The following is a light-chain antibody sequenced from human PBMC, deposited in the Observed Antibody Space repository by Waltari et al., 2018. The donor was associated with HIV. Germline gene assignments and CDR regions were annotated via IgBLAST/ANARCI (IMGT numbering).Light chain of an antibody. Sequence: QSVVTQPPSASGTPGQRVTISCSGSDSNIGSNYVYWYQDLPGTAPKHLIYKNNLRSAGVPDRLAGSMSDISAALAITGLLSEDEAEYYCASWDDNLDSWVFGEGTKLTV. CDR2: KNN. J-gene: IGLJ3*02. CDR3: ASWDDNLDSWV. V-gene: IGLV1-47*01. CDR1: DSNIGSNY.